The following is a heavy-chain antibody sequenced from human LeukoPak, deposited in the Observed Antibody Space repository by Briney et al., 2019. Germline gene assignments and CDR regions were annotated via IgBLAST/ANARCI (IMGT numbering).Heavy chain of an antibody. CDR1: GYTFPSYH. J-gene: IGHJ4*02. CDR2: MNPYSGDR. Sequence: GASVKVSCKTTGYTFPSYHINWVRQATGQGLEWMGWMNPYSGDRGYAQKFQGRVSITSHTSISTAYMELSSLRSEDTAVYFCARTTSLTASGYDYWGKGTLVTVSS. V-gene: IGHV1-8*03. D-gene: IGHD4-17*01. CDR3: ARTTSLTASGYDY.